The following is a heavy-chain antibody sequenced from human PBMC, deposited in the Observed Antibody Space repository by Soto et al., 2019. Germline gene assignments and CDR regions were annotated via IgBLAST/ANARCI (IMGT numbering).Heavy chain of an antibody. CDR3: ARGYYDFWSGYPRSYYYVDV. CDR2: ISAYNGNT. V-gene: IGHV1-18*01. Sequence: ASVKVSCKASGYTFTSYGISWVRQAPGQGLEWMGWISAYNGNTNYAQKLQGRVTMTTDTSTSTAYMELRSLRSDDTAVYYCARGYYDFWSGYPRSYYYVDVWGKGTTVTVSS. CDR1: GYTFTSYG. D-gene: IGHD3-3*01. J-gene: IGHJ6*03.